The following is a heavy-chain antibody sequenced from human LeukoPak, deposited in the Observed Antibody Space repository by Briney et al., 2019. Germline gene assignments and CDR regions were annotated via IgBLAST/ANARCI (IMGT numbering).Heavy chain of an antibody. CDR1: GFTFSSYG. CDR3: ARGTDMYYYYYYMDV. V-gene: IGHV3-21*01. J-gene: IGHJ6*03. Sequence: GGSLGLSCAASGFTFSSYGMNWVRQAPGKGPEWVSSISSSSSYIYYADSVKGRFTISRDNAKNSLYLQMNSLRAEDTAVYYCARGTDMYYYYYYMDVWGKGTTVTISS. CDR2: ISSSSSYI. D-gene: IGHD4-17*01.